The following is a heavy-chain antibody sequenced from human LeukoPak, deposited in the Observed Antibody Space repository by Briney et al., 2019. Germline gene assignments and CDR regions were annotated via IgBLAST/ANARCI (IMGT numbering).Heavy chain of an antibody. Sequence: SETLSLTCAVYGGSFSGYYWSWIRQPPGKGLEWIGEINHSGSTNYNPSLTSRVTISVDTSKNQFSLKLSSVTAADTAVYYCARVVGAISDYWGQGTLVTVSS. J-gene: IGHJ4*02. CDR1: GGSFSGYY. D-gene: IGHD1-26*01. CDR3: ARVVGAISDY. CDR2: INHSGST. V-gene: IGHV4-34*01.